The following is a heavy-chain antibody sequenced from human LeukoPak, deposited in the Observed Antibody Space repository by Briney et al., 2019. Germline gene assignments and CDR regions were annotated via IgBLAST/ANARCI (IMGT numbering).Heavy chain of an antibody. CDR3: ARLRLVELHLEFDY. CDR2: IYYSGST. J-gene: IGHJ4*02. D-gene: IGHD1-26*01. V-gene: IGHV4-59*08. CDR1: GGSISSYY. Sequence: PSETLSLTCTVSGGSISSYYWSWIRRPPGKGLEWIGYIYYSGSTNYNPSLKSRVTISVDTSKNQFSLKLSSVTAADTAVYYCARLRLVELHLEFDYWGQGTLVTVSS.